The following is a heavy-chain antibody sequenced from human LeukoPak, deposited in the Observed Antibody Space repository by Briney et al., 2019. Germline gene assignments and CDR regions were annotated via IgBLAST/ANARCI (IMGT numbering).Heavy chain of an antibody. V-gene: IGHV4-4*07. J-gene: IGHJ4*02. Sequence: SEILSLTCTVSGGSISSYYWSWIRQPAGKGLEWIGRIYTSGSTNYNPSLKSRVSMSVDTSENQFSLKLSSVTAADTAVYYCARAEGGTFGGVVDYWGQGTLVTVSS. CDR2: IYTSGST. D-gene: IGHD3-16*01. CDR3: ARAEGGTFGGVVDY. CDR1: GGSISSYY.